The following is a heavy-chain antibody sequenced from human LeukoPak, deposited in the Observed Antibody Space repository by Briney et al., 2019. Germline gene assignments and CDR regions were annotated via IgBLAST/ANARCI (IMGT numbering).Heavy chain of an antibody. CDR2: IIPIFGTA. V-gene: IGHV1-69*05. D-gene: IGHD1-26*01. Sequence: ASVKVSCKASGGTFSSNAISWVRQAPGQGLEWMGGIIPIFGTANYAQKFQGRVTITTDESTSTAYMELSSLRSEDTAVYYCARASGSYGGFDYWGQGTLVTVSS. CDR3: ARASGSYGGFDY. J-gene: IGHJ4*02. CDR1: GGTFSSNA.